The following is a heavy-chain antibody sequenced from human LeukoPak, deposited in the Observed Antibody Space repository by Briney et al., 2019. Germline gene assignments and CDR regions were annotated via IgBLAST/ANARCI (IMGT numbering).Heavy chain of an antibody. J-gene: IGHJ4*02. CDR1: GFTFSSYG. Sequence: SGGSLRLSCAASGFTFSSYGMHWVRQAPGKGLEWVAVIWYDGSNKYYADSVEGRFTISRDNSKNTLYLQMNSLRAEDTAVYYCAKHYYYDSSGYVDYWGQGTLVTVSS. V-gene: IGHV3-33*06. CDR3: AKHYYYDSSGYVDY. CDR2: IWYDGSNK. D-gene: IGHD3-22*01.